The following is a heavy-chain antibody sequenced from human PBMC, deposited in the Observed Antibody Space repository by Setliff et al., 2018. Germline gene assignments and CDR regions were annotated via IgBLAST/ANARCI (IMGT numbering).Heavy chain of an antibody. Sequence: SETLSLTCTVSGGSIRNYYWSWIRQPPGKGLEGIGYIYYSGNTNYNPSLKSRVTISVDTSKNQFSLKLSSVTAADTAVYFCARGYYNFLSGYYTPYYFDYWGQGTLVTVSS. CDR1: GGSIRNYY. CDR2: IYYSGNT. CDR3: ARGYYNFLSGYYTPYYFDY. J-gene: IGHJ4*02. D-gene: IGHD3-3*01. V-gene: IGHV4-59*01.